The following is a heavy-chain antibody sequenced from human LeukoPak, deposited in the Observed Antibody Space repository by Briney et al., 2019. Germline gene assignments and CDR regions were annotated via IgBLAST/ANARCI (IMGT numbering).Heavy chain of an antibody. CDR3: AKGVDFTAHFAR. V-gene: IGHV4-34*01. CDR1: GGPLGRFY. CDR2: VNHSGSA. Sequence: SETLSLTCVVSGGPLGRFYWTWIRLAPGKGLEWIGEVNHSGSANYNPSLKSRVTISLDASQNQFSLSLSSVTAADMAVYFCAKGVDFTAHFARWGQGTRVTVSS. D-gene: IGHD3-3*01. J-gene: IGHJ4*02.